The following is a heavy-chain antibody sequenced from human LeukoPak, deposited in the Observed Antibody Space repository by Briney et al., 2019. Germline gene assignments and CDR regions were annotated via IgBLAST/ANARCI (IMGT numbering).Heavy chain of an antibody. J-gene: IGHJ6*02. D-gene: IGHD6-13*01. CDR3: ARVTPETAAGYYCYYGMDV. V-gene: IGHV1-69*01. CDR2: IIPIFGTA. CDR1: GGTFSSYA. Sequence: SVKVSCKASGGTFSSYAISWVRQAPGQGLEWMGGIIPIFGTANYAQKFQGRVTITADESTSTAYMELSSLRSEDTAVYYCARVTPETAAGYYCYYGMDVWGQGTTVTVSS.